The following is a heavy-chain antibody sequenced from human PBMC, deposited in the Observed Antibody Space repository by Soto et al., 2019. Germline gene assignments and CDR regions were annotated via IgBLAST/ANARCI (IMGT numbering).Heavy chain of an antibody. D-gene: IGHD3-3*01. Sequence: SETLSLTCAVPGGSISSSNWWSWVRQPPGKGLEWIGEIYHSGSTNYNPSLKSRVTISVDKSKNQFSLKLSSVTAADTAVYYCARAIFGVVIRDYYYYGMDVWGQGTTVTVSS. CDR1: GGSISSSNW. CDR3: ARAIFGVVIRDYYYYGMDV. V-gene: IGHV4-4*02. J-gene: IGHJ6*02. CDR2: IYHSGST.